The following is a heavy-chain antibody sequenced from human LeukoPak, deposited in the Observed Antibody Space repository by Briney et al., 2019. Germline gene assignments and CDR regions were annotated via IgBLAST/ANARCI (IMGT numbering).Heavy chain of an antibody. V-gene: IGHV4-59*01. J-gene: IGHJ4*02. CDR2: IYYSGST. D-gene: IGHD3-3*01. CDR1: GGSISSYY. CDR3: ARDFGGTTGYYFDS. Sequence: SETLSLTCTVSGGSISSYYWSWIRQPPGKGLEWIGYIYYSGSTNYNPSLKSRVTISVDTSKNQFSLKLSSVTAADTAVYYCARDFGGTTGYYFDSWGQGTLVTVSS.